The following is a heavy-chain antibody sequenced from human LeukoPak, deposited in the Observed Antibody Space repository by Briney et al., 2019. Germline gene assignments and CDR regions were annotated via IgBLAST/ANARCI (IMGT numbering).Heavy chain of an antibody. V-gene: IGHV4-61*02. CDR1: GGSISNGSYY. J-gene: IGHJ3*01. CDR2: IYTSGST. Sequence: SETLSLTCTVSGGSISNGSYYWSWIRQPAGKGLEWIGRIYTSGSTNYNPSLTSRVTISVDPSKNQFSLKLSSVTATDTAVYYCAKGKWGLTINNFDVWGQGTMVTVSS. D-gene: IGHD3-9*01. CDR3: AKGKWGLTINNFDV.